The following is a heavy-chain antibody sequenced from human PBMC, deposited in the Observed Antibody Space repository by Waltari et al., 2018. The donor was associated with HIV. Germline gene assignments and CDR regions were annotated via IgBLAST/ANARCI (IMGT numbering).Heavy chain of an antibody. Sequence: QVHLMESGGGVVQPGGSLRLSCTTSGFAFESFGMYWVRQVPGKPLEWISFISFDGNHEYYTESVKGRFTASRDNVKKMMFLQMTNLKSEDSALYYCAKRGTQKRGSRWGIDFWGQGSLVTVSS. V-gene: IGHV3-30*02. CDR1: GFAFESFG. D-gene: IGHD3-16*01. J-gene: IGHJ4*02. CDR3: AKRGTQKRGSRWGIDF. CDR2: ISFDGNHE.